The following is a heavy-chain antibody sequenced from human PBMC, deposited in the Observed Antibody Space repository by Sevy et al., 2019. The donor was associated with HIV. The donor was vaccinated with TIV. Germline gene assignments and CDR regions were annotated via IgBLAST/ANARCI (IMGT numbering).Heavy chain of an antibody. V-gene: IGHV3-23*01. CDR3: AKDVLLWFGELSWFDP. J-gene: IGHJ5*02. D-gene: IGHD3-10*01. Sequence: GGSLRLSCAASGFTFSSYAMSWVRQAPGKGLEWVSAISGSGGSTYYADSVKGRFTISRDNSKNMLYLQMNSLRAEDTAVYYCAKDVLLWFGELSWFDPWGQGTLVTVSS. CDR1: GFTFSSYA. CDR2: ISGSGGST.